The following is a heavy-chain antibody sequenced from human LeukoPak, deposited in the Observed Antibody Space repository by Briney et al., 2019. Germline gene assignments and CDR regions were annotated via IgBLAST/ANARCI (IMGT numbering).Heavy chain of an antibody. Sequence: GGSLRLSCAASGFTFSSYAMHWVRQAPGKGLEWVAVISYDGSNKYYADSVRGRFTISRDNSKNTLYLQMNSLRAEDTAVYYCAKGIDYWGQGTLVTVSS. CDR3: AKGIDY. CDR2: ISYDGSNK. CDR1: GFTFSSYA. V-gene: IGHV3-30*04. J-gene: IGHJ4*02.